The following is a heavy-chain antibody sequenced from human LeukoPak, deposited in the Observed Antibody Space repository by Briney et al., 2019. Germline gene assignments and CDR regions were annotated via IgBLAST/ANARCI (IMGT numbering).Heavy chain of an antibody. V-gene: IGHV3-23*01. J-gene: IGHJ4*02. CDR2: LSGSGDST. CDR3: AKDLCGDYGGLDY. D-gene: IGHD4-17*01. CDR1: GFTSSNYA. Sequence: GGSLRLSCAASGFTSSNYAMSWVRQAPGKGLEWVSALSGSGDSTYYADSVKGRFTISRDNSKNTLYLQLNSLRAEDTAVYYCAKDLCGDYGGLDYWGPGTLVTVSS.